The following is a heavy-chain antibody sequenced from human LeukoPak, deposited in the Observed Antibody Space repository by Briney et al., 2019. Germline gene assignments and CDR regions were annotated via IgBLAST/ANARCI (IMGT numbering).Heavy chain of an antibody. D-gene: IGHD5-24*01. CDR2: IKQDGSEK. V-gene: IGHV3-7*04. Sequence: RGSLRLSCAASRFTFSSYWMSWVRQAPGKGLEWVANIKQDGSEKSYVDSVKGRFTISRDNAKNSLYLQMNSLRAEDTAIYYCTRVGYIDEGIDYWGQGTLVTVSS. CDR1: RFTFSSYW. J-gene: IGHJ4*02. CDR3: TRVGYIDEGIDY.